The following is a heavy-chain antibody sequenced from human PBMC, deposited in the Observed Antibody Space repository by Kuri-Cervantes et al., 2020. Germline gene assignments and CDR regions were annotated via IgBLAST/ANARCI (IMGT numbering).Heavy chain of an antibody. V-gene: IGHV4-39*07. CDR2: IYYSGST. CDR1: GGSISSSSYY. J-gene: IGHJ6*02. D-gene: IGHD2-2*01. Sequence: SETLSLTCTVSGGSISSSSYYWGWIRQPPGKGLEWIGSIYYSGSTYYNPSLKSRVTISVDTSKNQFSLKLSSVTAADTAVYCCARTDIVVVGYYYYGMDVWGQGTTVTVSS. CDR3: ARTDIVVVGYYYYGMDV.